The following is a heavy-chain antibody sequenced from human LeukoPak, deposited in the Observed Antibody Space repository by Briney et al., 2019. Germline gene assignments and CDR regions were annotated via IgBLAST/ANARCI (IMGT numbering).Heavy chain of an antibody. V-gene: IGHV4-59*01. CDR2: TYYSGST. Sequence: SETLSLTCTVSGGSISSYYWSWIRQPPGKGLEWIGYTYYSGSTNYNPSLKSRVTISVDTSKNQFSLKLSSVTAADTAVYYCARDKGSIAAAGPLYYYYYYGMDVWGQGTTVTVSS. J-gene: IGHJ6*02. CDR3: ARDKGSIAAAGPLYYYYYYGMDV. D-gene: IGHD6-13*01. CDR1: GGSISSYY.